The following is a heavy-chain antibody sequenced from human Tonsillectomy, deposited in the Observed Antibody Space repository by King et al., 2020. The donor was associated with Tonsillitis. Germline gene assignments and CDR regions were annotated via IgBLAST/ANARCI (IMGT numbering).Heavy chain of an antibody. CDR1: EFTFRSSW. Sequence: QLVQSGGGLVQPGGSLKLSCAASEFTFRSSWMTWVRQAPGKGLQWGATIKPDGSEKDYADSVKGRFTVSRDNAKNSLNLQMNSLRSEDTALYYCARDQAYTSFDYWGQGTLVTVSS. D-gene: IGHD6-19*01. J-gene: IGHJ4*02. CDR3: ARDQAYTSFDY. CDR2: IKPDGSEK. V-gene: IGHV3-7*04.